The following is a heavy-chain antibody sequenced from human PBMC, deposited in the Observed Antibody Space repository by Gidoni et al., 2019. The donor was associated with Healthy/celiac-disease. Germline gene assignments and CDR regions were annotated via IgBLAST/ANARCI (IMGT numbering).Heavy chain of an antibody. V-gene: IGHV3-23*01. CDR1: GFPFRSYA. CDR3: AKRKYGYGDYRDDY. D-gene: IGHD4-17*01. CDR2: ISGSGGST. J-gene: IGHJ4*02. Sequence: EVQLLESGGGLVQPGGSLRLPCPPSGFPFRSYAMSWVRQAPGKGLEWVSAISGSGGSTYYADSVKGRFTISRDNSKNTLYLQMNSLRAEDTAVYYCAKRKYGYGDYRDDYWGQGTLVTVSS.